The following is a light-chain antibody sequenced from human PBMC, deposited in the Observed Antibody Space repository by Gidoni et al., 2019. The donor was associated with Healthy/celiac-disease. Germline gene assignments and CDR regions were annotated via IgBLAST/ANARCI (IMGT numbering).Light chain of an antibody. V-gene: IGKV1-33*01. Sequence: DIQMTQSPSSLSASVGDRVTITCQASQDISNYLNWYQQKPGKAPKLLIYDASNLETGVPSRFSGSGSGTEFTFTISSLQPEDIATYYCQQYDNLPPLTFGGXTKVEIK. CDR2: DAS. CDR3: QQYDNLPPLT. J-gene: IGKJ4*01. CDR1: QDISNY.